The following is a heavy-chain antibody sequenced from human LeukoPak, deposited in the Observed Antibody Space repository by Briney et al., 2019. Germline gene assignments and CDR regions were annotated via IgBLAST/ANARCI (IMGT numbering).Heavy chain of an antibody. V-gene: IGHV1-2*02. Sequence: ASVKVSCKASGYTFTDSYMHWVRQAPGQGLEWMGWINPNSGATNYAQKFQGRVSMTRDTSISTAYMEVSRLRSDDTAVYYCARDPSNTSGWYIYFDYWGQGALVTVSS. CDR2: INPNSGAT. CDR1: GYTFTDSY. J-gene: IGHJ4*02. D-gene: IGHD6-19*01. CDR3: ARDPSNTSGWYIYFDY.